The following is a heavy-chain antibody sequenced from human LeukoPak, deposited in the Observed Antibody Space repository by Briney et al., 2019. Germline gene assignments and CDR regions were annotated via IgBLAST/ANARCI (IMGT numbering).Heavy chain of an antibody. CDR3: ARDRAGNYGDYYALGY. J-gene: IGHJ4*02. Sequence: ASVKVSCKASGYTFTGYYMHWVRQAPGQGLEWMGIINPSGGSTSYAQKFQGRVTMTRDMSTSTVYMELSSLRSEDTAVYYCARDRAGNYGDYYALGYWGQGTLVTVSS. CDR2: INPSGGST. CDR1: GYTFTGYY. D-gene: IGHD4-17*01. V-gene: IGHV1-46*01.